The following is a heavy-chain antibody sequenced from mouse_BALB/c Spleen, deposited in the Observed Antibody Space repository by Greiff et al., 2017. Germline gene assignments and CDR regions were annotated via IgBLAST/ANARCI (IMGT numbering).Heavy chain of an antibody. V-gene: IGHV3-6*02. CDR1: GYSITSGYY. J-gene: IGHJ2*01. Sequence: EVKLMESGPGLVKPSQSLSLTCSVTGYSITSGYYWNWIRQFPGNKLEWMGYISYDGSNNYNPSLKNRISITRDTSKNQFFLKLNSVTTEDTATYYCARRGNSYFDYWGQGTTLTVSS. CDR3: ARRGNSYFDY. D-gene: IGHD2-1*01. CDR2: ISYDGSN.